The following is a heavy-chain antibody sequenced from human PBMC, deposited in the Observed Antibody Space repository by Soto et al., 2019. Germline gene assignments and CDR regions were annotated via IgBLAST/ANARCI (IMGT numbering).Heavy chain of an antibody. J-gene: IGHJ6*02. CDR3: ARDNDRLQLGGNYYYILDV. CDR1: GGTFSSSA. CDR2: LIPLFRTP. V-gene: IGHV1-69*12. Sequence: QVQLVQSGAEMKEPGSSVKVSCKTSGGTFSSSAISWLRQAPGQGLEWMGGLIPLFRTPDYAQKFQGSVTIAADESTSTAYMELSSLRSEDTAVYYCARDNDRLQLGGNYYYILDVWGQGTTITVSS. D-gene: IGHD4-4*01.